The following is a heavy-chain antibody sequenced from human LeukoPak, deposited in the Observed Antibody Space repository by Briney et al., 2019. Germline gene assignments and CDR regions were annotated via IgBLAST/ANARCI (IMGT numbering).Heavy chain of an antibody. CDR2: NSGSGDSA. CDR1: GFSFSSYG. Sequence: GGSLRLSCAASGFSFSSYGMSWVRQAPGKGLEWVSANSGSGDSANYADSVKGRFTISRDNSKNTLYVQMNSLRVEDTAVYYCAKEDSAGGPNWFDPWGQGTLVTVSS. J-gene: IGHJ5*02. V-gene: IGHV3-23*01. CDR3: AKEDSAGGPNWFDP. D-gene: IGHD3-16*01.